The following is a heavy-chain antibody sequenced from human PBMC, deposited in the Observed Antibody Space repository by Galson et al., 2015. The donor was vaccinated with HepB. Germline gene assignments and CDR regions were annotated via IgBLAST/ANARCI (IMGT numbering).Heavy chain of an antibody. D-gene: IGHD4-23*01. Sequence: YRRLSCAASGLTFNTYTVTWVRQALGKGLEWLSCISTSDDSVYYADSVKGRFSISIDNSKSSVYLQMSSLRVEDTAVYFCARGHGGISATWGQGTLVTVSS. V-gene: IGHV3-48*04. CDR1: GLTFNTYT. J-gene: IGHJ5*02. CDR2: ISTSDDSV. CDR3: ARGHGGISAT.